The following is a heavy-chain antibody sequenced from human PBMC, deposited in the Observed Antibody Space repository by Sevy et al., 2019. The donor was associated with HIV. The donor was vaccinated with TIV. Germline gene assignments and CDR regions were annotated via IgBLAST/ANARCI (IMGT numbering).Heavy chain of an antibody. D-gene: IGHD4-17*01. CDR3: TRDHVKDGDLGDYYYYAMDV. V-gene: IGHV3-11*01. CDR1: GFTLSDYY. Sequence: GGSLRLSCAASGFTLSDYYMSWIRQAPGKGLQWISYISSNSDTIYYADSVKGRFTISRDNAKNSLYLQMSSLRAEDTAVYYCTRDHVKDGDLGDYYYYAMDVWGQGTTVNVSS. J-gene: IGHJ6*02. CDR2: ISSNSDTI.